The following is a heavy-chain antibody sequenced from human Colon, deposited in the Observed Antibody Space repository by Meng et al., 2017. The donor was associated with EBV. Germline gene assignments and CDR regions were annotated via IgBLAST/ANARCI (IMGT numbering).Heavy chain of an antibody. CDR2: IYWDDDK. V-gene: IGHV2-5*02. CDR1: GSSLSTSEVG. Sequence: QTPLQEHGPTLVPPTQTLTLTCTFSGSSLSTSEVGVGWIRQPPGKALEWLAVIYWDDDKRYSPFLKSRLTITKDTSKNQVVLTLTNMDPVDTATYYCALFTRSWFDPWGQGTLVTVSS. D-gene: IGHD2-2*01. J-gene: IGHJ5*02. CDR3: ALFTRSWFDP.